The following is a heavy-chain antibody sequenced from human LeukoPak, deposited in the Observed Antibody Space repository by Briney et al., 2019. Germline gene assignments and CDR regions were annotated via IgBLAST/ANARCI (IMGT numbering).Heavy chain of an antibody. D-gene: IGHD1-26*01. V-gene: IGHV4-39*01. CDR1: GVSISSSSYY. J-gene: IGHJ5*02. CDR2: IYYSGST. Sequence: SETLSLTCTVSGVSISSSSYYWGWLRQPPGKGLEWIGSIYYSGSTYYNPSLKSRVTISVDTSKNQFSLKLSSVTAADTAVYYCARHGSGSYYGGSSWFDPWGQGTLVTVSS. CDR3: ARHGSGSYYGGSSWFDP.